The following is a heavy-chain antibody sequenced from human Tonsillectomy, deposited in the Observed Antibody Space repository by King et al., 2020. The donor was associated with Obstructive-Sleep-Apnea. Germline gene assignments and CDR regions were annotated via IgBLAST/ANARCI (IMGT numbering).Heavy chain of an antibody. J-gene: IGHJ6*02. V-gene: IGHV3-21*01. CDR2: ISSGGAYI. CDR3: ARDRDVYYYYGMDV. Sequence: DVQLVESGGGLVKPGGSLRLSCAASGFTFSGYSVNWVRQAPGKGLEWVSSISSGGAYIYYADSVKGRFTISRDNVKNSLYLQMNSLRAEDTAVYFCARDRDVYYYYGMDVWGQGTTVTVSS. CDR1: GFTFSGYS.